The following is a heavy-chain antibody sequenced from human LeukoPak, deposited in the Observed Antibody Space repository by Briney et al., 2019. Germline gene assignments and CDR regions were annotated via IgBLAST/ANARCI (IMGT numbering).Heavy chain of an antibody. J-gene: IGHJ4*02. CDR2: NYYSGST. CDR3: ARAYYYGSGSYGLDY. Sequence: PSETLSLTCTVSGGSISSSSYYWGWIRQPPGKGLEWIGGNYYSGSTYYNPSLKSRVTISVDTSKNQFSLKLTSVTAADTAVYYCARAYYYGSGSYGLDYWGQGTLVTVSS. V-gene: IGHV4-39*07. CDR1: GGSISSSSYY. D-gene: IGHD3-10*01.